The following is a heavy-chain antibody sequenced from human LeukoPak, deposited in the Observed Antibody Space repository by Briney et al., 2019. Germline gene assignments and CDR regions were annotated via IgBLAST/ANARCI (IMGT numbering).Heavy chain of an antibody. D-gene: IGHD2-15*01. CDR2: IWYDGSNK. V-gene: IGHV3-33*08. CDR3: ARDRNGLHDY. Sequence: PGGSLRLSCAASGFIFSTYVMYWVRQAPGKGLEWVAAIWYDGSNKYHADSVKGRFTISRDNSKNTLYLQMNSLRAEDTAVYYCARDRNGLHDYWGQGTLVTVSS. J-gene: IGHJ4*02. CDR1: GFIFSTYV.